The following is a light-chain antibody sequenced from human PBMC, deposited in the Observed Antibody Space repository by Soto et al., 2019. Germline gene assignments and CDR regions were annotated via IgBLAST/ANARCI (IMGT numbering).Light chain of an antibody. Sequence: EIVMTQSPATLSVSPGERATLSCRDSQSVSSNLAWYQQKPGQAPRLLIYGASTRATGIPARLSGSGSGTEFTLTISCLHAEDFGVYYCQQYNNWLWTFGQGTKVEIK. CDR1: QSVSSN. J-gene: IGKJ1*01. V-gene: IGKV3-15*01. CDR3: QQYNNWLWT. CDR2: GAS.